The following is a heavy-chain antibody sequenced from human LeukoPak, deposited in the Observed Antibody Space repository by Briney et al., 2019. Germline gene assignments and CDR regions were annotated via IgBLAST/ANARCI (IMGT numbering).Heavy chain of an antibody. V-gene: IGHV3-23*01. CDR2: ISSSGDTT. CDR3: AKAGIAVPATPEY. J-gene: IGHJ4*02. D-gene: IGHD6-19*01. CDR1: GFTFSSYA. Sequence: GGSLRLSCAASGFTFSSYAMDWFRQAPGKGLDWVSVISSSGDTTYSSDSVKGRSIISRDNSRNTLYLQMNSLRVDDTAVYYCAKAGIAVPATPEYCGQGTQVTVSS.